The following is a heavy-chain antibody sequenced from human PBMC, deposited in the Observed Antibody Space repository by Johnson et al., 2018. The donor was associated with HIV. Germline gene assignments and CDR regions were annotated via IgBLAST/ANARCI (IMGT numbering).Heavy chain of an antibody. D-gene: IGHD3-10*01. CDR2: IWYDGSNK. Sequence: QVPLVESGGGLVQPGGSLRLSCAASGFTFSSYGMHWVRQAPGKGLEWVAVIWYDGSNKYYADSVKGRFTISRDNSKNTLYLQMNSLRAEDTAVYYCARDASYYGSANDAFDIWGQGTMVTVSS. CDR3: ARDASYYGSANDAFDI. CDR1: GFTFSSYG. J-gene: IGHJ3*02. V-gene: IGHV3-33*08.